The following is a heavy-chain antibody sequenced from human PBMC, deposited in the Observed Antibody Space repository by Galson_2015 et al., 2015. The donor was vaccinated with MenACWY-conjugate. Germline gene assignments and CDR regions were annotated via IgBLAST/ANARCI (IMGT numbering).Heavy chain of an antibody. J-gene: IGHJ6*02. V-gene: IGHV5-51*01. CDR2: ISPIDSKT. CDR1: GYNFITYW. D-gene: IGHD1-26*01. CDR3: ARHPPGGRGMDV. Sequence: QSGAEVKKPGESLQISCKASGYNFITYWIGWVRQVPGKGLEWVGLISPIDSKTRYSPAFEGRVTISADNSITTAYLQWNSLQVSDTAMYYCARHPPGGRGMDVWGQGTTVTVSS.